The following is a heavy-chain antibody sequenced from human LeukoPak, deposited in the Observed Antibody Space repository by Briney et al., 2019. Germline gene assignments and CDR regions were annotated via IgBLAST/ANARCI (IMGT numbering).Heavy chain of an antibody. V-gene: IGHV1-69*13. D-gene: IGHD3-3*01. CDR2: IIPIFGTA. CDR1: GGTFSSYA. J-gene: IGHJ4*02. CDR3: ASHKRIFGVVIDLDFDY. Sequence: GASVKVSCKASGGTFSSYAISWVRQAPGQGLEWMGGIIPIFGTANYAQKFQGRVTITADESTSTAYMELSSLRSEDTAVYYCASHKRIFGVVIDLDFDYWGQGTLVTVSS.